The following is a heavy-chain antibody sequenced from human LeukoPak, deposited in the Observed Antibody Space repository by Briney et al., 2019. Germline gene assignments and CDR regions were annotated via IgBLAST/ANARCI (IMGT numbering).Heavy chain of an antibody. CDR1: GGTFSSYA. CDR3: ARDQVRSNIVVVPAAMAY. CDR2: IIPIFGTA. J-gene: IGHJ4*02. V-gene: IGHV1-69*01. Sequence: GSSVKVSCKASGGTFSSYAISWVRQAPGQGLEWMGGIIPIFGTANYAQKFQGGVTITADESTSTAYMELSSLRSEDTAVYYCARDQVRSNIVVVPAAMAYWGQGTLVTVSS. D-gene: IGHD2-2*01.